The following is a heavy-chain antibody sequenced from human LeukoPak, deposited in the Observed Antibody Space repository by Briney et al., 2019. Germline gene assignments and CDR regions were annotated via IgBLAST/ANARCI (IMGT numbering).Heavy chain of an antibody. Sequence: SQTLSLTCTVSGGSISSGDYYWSWIRQPPGKGLEWIGYIYYSGSTYYNPSLKSRVTISVDTSKNQFSLQLSSVTAADTAVYYCARGRGSSWYYFDYWGQGTLVTVSS. CDR2: IYYSGST. CDR3: ARGRGSSWYYFDY. J-gene: IGHJ4*02. D-gene: IGHD6-13*01. V-gene: IGHV4-30-4*08. CDR1: GGSISSGDYY.